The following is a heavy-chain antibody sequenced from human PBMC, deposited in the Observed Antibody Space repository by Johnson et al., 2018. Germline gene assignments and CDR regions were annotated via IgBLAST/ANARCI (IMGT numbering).Heavy chain of an antibody. J-gene: IGHJ6*04. V-gene: IGHV3-33*01. CDR1: GFTFSSYG. CDR3: ARGDTTLDDYYYGMDV. D-gene: IGHD1-26*01. CDR2: IWYDGSNK. Sequence: VQLVESGGGVVQPGRSLRLSCAASGFTFSSYGMHWVRQAPGKGLEWVAVIWYDGSNKYYADSVKGRFTISRDNSKNTLYLQMNSLSAEDTAVYYCARGDTTLDDYYYGMDVWGKGTTVTVSS.